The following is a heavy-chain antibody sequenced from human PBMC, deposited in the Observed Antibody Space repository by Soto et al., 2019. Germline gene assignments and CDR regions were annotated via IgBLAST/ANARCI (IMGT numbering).Heavy chain of an antibody. CDR3: AKVESSTISDSDWFDP. J-gene: IGHJ5*02. V-gene: IGHV4-59*01. Sequence: QVQLQESGPGLVKPWETLSLTCTVSGGSISSYYWSWIRQPPGKGLEWIGYIYYSGSTNYNPSLKSRVTISVHTSKNQFSLKLSSVTAGDTAVYYCAKVESSTISDSDWFDPWGQGTLVTVSP. CDR2: IYYSGST. D-gene: IGHD6-13*01. CDR1: GGSISSYY.